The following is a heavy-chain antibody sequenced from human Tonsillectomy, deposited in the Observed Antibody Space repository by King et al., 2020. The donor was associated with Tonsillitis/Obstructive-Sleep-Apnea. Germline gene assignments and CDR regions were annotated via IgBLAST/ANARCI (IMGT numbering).Heavy chain of an antibody. Sequence: VQLVESGGGLVQPGGSLRLSCAASGFTFSSYSMNWVRQAPGKGLEGVSYISSSSSTIYYADSMKGRFTISRDNAKNSLYLQMNSLRDEDTAVYYCARDRLNDYIWGSYRYTYFDYWGQGTLVTVSS. V-gene: IGHV3-48*02. D-gene: IGHD3-16*02. CDR2: ISSSSSTI. CDR3: ARDRLNDYIWGSYRYTYFDY. J-gene: IGHJ4*02. CDR1: GFTFSSYS.